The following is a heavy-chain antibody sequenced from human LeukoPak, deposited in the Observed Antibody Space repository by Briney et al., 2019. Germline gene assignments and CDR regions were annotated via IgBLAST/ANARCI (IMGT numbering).Heavy chain of an antibody. V-gene: IGHV4-34*01. CDR1: GGSFSGYY. D-gene: IGHD3-10*01. Sequence: PSETLSLTCAVYGGSFSGYYWSWIRQPPGKGLEWIGEINHSGSTNYNPSLKSRVTISVDTSKNQFSLKLSSVTAADTAVYYCASPVLLWFGENGKDYCYMDVWGKGTTVTVSS. CDR3: ASPVLLWFGENGKDYCYMDV. J-gene: IGHJ6*03. CDR2: INHSGST.